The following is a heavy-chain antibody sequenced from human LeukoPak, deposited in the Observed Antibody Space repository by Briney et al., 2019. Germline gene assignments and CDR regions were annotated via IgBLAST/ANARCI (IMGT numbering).Heavy chain of an antibody. CDR3: AKDPPLYVPDV. J-gene: IGHJ6*02. CDR2: IRSKANSYAT. Sequence: GGSLRLSCAASGFTFSGSAMHWVRQASGKGLEWVGRIRSKANSYATAYAASVKGRFTISRDDSKNTAYLQMNSLRAEDTAVYYCAKDPPLYVPDVRGQGTTVTVSS. CDR1: GFTFSGSA. V-gene: IGHV3-73*01. D-gene: IGHD3-10*02.